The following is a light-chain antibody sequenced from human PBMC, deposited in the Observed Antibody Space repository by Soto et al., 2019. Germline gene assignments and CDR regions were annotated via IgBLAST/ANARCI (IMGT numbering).Light chain of an antibody. Sequence: EIMLTQSPVNLSLSPGARATLSCRASQIASSPYLAWYQQKPGQAPRLLLNAASSRETGIPDRFSGSGSGTDFTLTISRLEPEDIAVYYCQQFGNSPHTFGQGTKLQIK. V-gene: IGKV3-20*01. CDR1: QIASSPY. CDR2: AAS. CDR3: QQFGNSPHT. J-gene: IGKJ2*01.